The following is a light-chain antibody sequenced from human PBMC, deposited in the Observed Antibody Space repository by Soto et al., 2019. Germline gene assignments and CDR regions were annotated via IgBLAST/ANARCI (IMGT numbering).Light chain of an antibody. V-gene: IGLV1-40*01. CDR3: QSHDSSLSSYV. CDR2: GNS. Sequence: QSVLTQPPSVSGAPGQRVTISCTGRSSNIGAGYDVHWYQQLPGTAPKLLIYGNSNRPSGVPDRFSGSKSGTSAALVITGLQAEDEADYYCQSHDSSLSSYVFGTGTKVTVL. CDR1: SSNIGAGYD. J-gene: IGLJ1*01.